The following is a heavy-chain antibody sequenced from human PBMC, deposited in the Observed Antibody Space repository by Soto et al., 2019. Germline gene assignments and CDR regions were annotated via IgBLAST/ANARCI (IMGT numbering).Heavy chain of an antibody. Sequence: GGSLRLSCAASGFTFSSYAMSWVRQAPGKGLEWVSAISGSGGSTYYADSVKGRFTISRDNSKNTLYLQMNSLRAEDTAVYYCAKRQYCSSTSCYTYYYYGMDVWGQGTTVTVSS. D-gene: IGHD2-2*02. CDR2: ISGSGGST. CDR1: GFTFSSYA. V-gene: IGHV3-23*01. CDR3: AKRQYCSSTSCYTYYYYGMDV. J-gene: IGHJ6*02.